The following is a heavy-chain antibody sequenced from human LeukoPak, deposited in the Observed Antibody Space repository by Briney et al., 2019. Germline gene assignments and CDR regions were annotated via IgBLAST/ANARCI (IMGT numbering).Heavy chain of an antibody. CDR1: GYTFTSYD. Sequence: SVKVSCKASGYTFTSYDINWVRQATGQGLEWMGWMNPNSGNTGYAQKFQGRVTITRNTSISTAYMELSSLRSEDTAVYYCARGTSYSSGWADAFDIWGQGTMVTVSS. V-gene: IGHV1-8*03. CDR2: MNPNSGNT. CDR3: ARGTSYSSGWADAFDI. D-gene: IGHD6-19*01. J-gene: IGHJ3*02.